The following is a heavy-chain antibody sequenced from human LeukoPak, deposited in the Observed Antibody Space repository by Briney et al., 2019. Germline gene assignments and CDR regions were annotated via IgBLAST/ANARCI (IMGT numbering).Heavy chain of an antibody. D-gene: IGHD3-10*01. CDR1: SGSISSSSYY. CDR2: IYYSGST. CDR3: ARTRYYYNSRGYGAPYYFDY. J-gene: IGHJ4*02. Sequence: SETLSLTCTASSGSISSSSYYWGWIRQPPGKGLEWIGSIYYSGSTYYNPSLESRVTISVDTSKNQFSLKLSSVTAADTAVYYCARTRYYYNSRGYGAPYYFDYWGQGTLVTVSS. V-gene: IGHV4-39*01.